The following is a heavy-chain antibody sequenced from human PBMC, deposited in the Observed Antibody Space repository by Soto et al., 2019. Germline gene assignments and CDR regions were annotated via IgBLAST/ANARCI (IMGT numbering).Heavy chain of an antibody. CDR1: GGTFSSYS. Sequence: QVQLVQSGAEVKKPGSSVKVSCKASGGTFSSYSINCVRQAPGQGLEWMGEIIPIFGTANYAQKFQCRVTITADESTSTAYMELSSLRSEDTAVYYCARAGGRHSGGIDYWGQGTLVTVSS. CDR2: IIPIFGTA. D-gene: IGHD1-26*01. J-gene: IGHJ4*02. V-gene: IGHV1-69*01. CDR3: ARAGGRHSGGIDY.